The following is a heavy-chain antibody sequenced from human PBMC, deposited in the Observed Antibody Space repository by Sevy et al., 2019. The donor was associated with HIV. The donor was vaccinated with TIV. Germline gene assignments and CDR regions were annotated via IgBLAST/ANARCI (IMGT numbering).Heavy chain of an antibody. CDR3: ATTHQYCTNGVCYKGVGFDP. J-gene: IGHJ5*02. Sequence: ASVKVPCKVSGYTLTELSMHWVRQAPGKGLEWMGGFDPEDGETIYAQKFQGRVTMTEDTSTDTAYMELSSLRSEDTAVYYCATTHQYCTNGVCYKGVGFDPWGQGTLVTVSS. D-gene: IGHD2-8*01. CDR1: GYTLTELS. CDR2: FDPEDGET. V-gene: IGHV1-24*01.